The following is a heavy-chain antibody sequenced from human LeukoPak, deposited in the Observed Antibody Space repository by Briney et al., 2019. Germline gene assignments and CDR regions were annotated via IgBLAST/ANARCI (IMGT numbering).Heavy chain of an antibody. Sequence: GASVKVSCKASGYTFTDYYMHWVQQAPGKGLEWMGRVDPEDGETIYAEKFQGRVTITADTSTDTAYMELSSLRSEDTAVYYCATGGVASFFWGQGTLVTVSS. CDR3: ATGGVASFF. J-gene: IGHJ4*02. V-gene: IGHV1-69-2*01. CDR1: GYTFTDYY. CDR2: VDPEDGET. D-gene: IGHD5-12*01.